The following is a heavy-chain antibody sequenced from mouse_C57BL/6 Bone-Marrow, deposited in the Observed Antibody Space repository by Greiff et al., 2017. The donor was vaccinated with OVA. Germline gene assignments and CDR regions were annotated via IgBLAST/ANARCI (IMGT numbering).Heavy chain of an antibody. D-gene: IGHD1-1*01. J-gene: IGHJ1*03. Sequence: EVQLQQSGPELVKPGASVKISCKASGYTFTDYYMNWVKQSHGKSLEWIGDINPNNGGTSYNQKFKGKATLTVDKSSSTAYMELRSLTSEDSAVYYCARSPSSYYYGSSHWYFDVWGTGTTVTVSS. CDR3: ARSPSSYYYGSSHWYFDV. V-gene: IGHV1-26*01. CDR1: GYTFTDYY. CDR2: INPNNGGT.